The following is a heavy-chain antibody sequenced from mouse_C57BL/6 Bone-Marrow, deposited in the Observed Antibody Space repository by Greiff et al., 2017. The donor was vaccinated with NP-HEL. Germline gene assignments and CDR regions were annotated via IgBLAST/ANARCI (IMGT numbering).Heavy chain of an antibody. CDR3: ARSIYYGNPFDY. D-gene: IGHD2-1*01. V-gene: IGHV1-76*01. CDR1: GYTFTDYY. CDR2: IYPGSGNT. J-gene: IGHJ2*01. Sequence: LQQSGAELVRPGASVKLSCKASGYTFTDYYINWVKQRPGQGLEWIARIYPGSGNTYYNEKFKGKATLTAEKSSSTAYMQLSSLTSEDSAVYFCARSIYYGNPFDYWGQGTTLTVSS.